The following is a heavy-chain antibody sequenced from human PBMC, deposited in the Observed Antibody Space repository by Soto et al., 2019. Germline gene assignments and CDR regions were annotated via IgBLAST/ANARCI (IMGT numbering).Heavy chain of an antibody. D-gene: IGHD1-26*01. CDR2: ISGSGDSK. CDR3: ARDQGSIVSQTLDF. J-gene: IGHJ4*02. Sequence: EVQLLESGGGLVQPGGSLRLSCAASGLTFSRYAMRWVRQAPGKGLEWSSAISGSGDSKYYQCSVKGRFTISRDNSQNALFLQMNSLKAEDTAVYHCARDQGSIVSQTLDFWGQGTLVSVSS. V-gene: IGHV3-23*01. CDR1: GLTFSRYA.